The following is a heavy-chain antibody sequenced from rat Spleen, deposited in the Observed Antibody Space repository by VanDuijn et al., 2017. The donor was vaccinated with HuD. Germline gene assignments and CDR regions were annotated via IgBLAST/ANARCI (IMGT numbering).Heavy chain of an antibody. V-gene: IGHV2-1*01. Sequence: QVQLKESGPGLVQPSQTLSLTCTVSGFSLITNSVSWVRQPPGKGLEWMGAIWSGGSTDYNSALKSRLSISRDTSKSQVFLKMNSLQTEDSAIYFCTRGYYGYTLFNYWGQGVMVTVSS. CDR1: GFSLITNS. CDR2: IWSGGST. J-gene: IGHJ2*01. CDR3: TRGYYGYTLFNY. D-gene: IGHD1-6*01.